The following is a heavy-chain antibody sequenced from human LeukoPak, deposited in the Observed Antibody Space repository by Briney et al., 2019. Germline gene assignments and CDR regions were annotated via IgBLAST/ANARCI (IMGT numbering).Heavy chain of an antibody. Sequence: PSETLSPTCAVSGYSISSGYYWGWIRPPPGKGLEWIGSIYHSGSTYYNPSLKSRVTISVDTSKNQFSLKLGSVTAADTAVYYCARATVTTCYFDYWGQGTLVTVSS. CDR2: IYHSGST. J-gene: IGHJ4*02. CDR1: GYSISSGYY. V-gene: IGHV4-38-2*01. D-gene: IGHD4-17*01. CDR3: ARATVTTCYFDY.